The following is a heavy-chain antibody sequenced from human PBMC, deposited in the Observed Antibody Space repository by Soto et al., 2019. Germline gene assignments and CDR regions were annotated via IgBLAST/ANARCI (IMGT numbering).Heavy chain of an antibody. D-gene: IGHD1-1*01. Sequence: GASVKVSCKASGYTFTSYGISWVRQAPGQGLEWMGWISAYNGETNYAQKLQGRVTMTTDTSTDTAYMELSSLRSEDTAVYYCATAERKQGFDPWGQGTLVTVSS. CDR3: ATAERKQGFDP. V-gene: IGHV1-18*01. CDR2: ISAYNGET. CDR1: GYTFTSYG. J-gene: IGHJ5*02.